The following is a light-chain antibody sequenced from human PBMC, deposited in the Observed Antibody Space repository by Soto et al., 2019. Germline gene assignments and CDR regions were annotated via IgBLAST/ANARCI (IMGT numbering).Light chain of an antibody. V-gene: IGKV3-15*01. CDR3: QQFGSSPPMYT. CDR2: GAS. J-gene: IGKJ2*01. Sequence: EIVMTQSPATLSVSPGERATLSCRASQGIKDYLAWFQQKPGQAPRLLIYGASTRATAIPARFSGSGSGTEFTLSISSLQSEDFAVYYCQQFGSSPPMYTFGQGTKLEIK. CDR1: QGIKDY.